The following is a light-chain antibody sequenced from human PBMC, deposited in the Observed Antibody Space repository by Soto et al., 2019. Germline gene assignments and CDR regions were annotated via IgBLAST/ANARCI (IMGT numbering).Light chain of an antibody. Sequence: QSVLTQPASVSGSPGQSITISCTGTSSDVDAYNYVSWYQQHPGKAPKLMIYEVSNRPSGVPDRFSGSKSGNTAALTVSGLQAEDEAVYYCSSYAGSLVVFGGGTKLTVL. J-gene: IGLJ2*01. CDR2: EVS. CDR1: SSDVDAYNY. CDR3: SSYAGSLVV. V-gene: IGLV2-8*01.